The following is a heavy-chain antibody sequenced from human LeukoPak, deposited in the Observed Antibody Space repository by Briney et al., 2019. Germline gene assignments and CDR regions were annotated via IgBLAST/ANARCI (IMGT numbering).Heavy chain of an antibody. CDR3: AFSFGYSYVWDAVDY. V-gene: IGHV1-3*01. J-gene: IGHJ4*02. Sequence: ASVKVSCKASGYTFTSYYMHWVRQAPGQRLEWMGWINAGNGNTKYSQKFQGRVTITRDTSASTAYMELSSLRSEDTAVYYCAFSFGYSYVWDAVDYWGQGTLVTVSS. CDR1: GYTFTSYY. D-gene: IGHD5-18*01. CDR2: INAGNGNT.